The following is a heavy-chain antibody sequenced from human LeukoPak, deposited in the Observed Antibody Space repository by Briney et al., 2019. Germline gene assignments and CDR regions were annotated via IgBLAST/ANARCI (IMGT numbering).Heavy chain of an antibody. CDR2: ISRSGSTI. CDR3: AVHRGSKFDD. CDR1: GFTFSSYE. J-gene: IGHJ4*01. D-gene: IGHD2-2*01. Sequence: GGSLRLSCAASGFTFSSYEMNWVRQAPGKGLEWVSYISRSGSTIYYADSVRGRFTISKDNAKNSLYLQMNSLRAEDTAGYYWAVHRGSKFDDWGLGTLVTVSS. V-gene: IGHV3-48*03.